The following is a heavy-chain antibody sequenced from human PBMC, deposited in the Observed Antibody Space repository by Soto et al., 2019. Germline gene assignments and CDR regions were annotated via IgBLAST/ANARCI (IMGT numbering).Heavy chain of an antibody. CDR3: ATPHPYDFWSGYRYYGMDV. CDR1: GYSFTSYW. V-gene: IGHV5-10-1*01. CDR2: IDPSDSYT. Sequence: PGESLKISCKGSGYSFTSYWISWVRQMPGKGLEWMGRIDPSDSYTNYSPSFQGHVTISADKSISTAYLQWSSLKASDTAMYYCATPHPYDFWSGYRYYGMDVWGQGTTVTSP. D-gene: IGHD3-3*01. J-gene: IGHJ6*02.